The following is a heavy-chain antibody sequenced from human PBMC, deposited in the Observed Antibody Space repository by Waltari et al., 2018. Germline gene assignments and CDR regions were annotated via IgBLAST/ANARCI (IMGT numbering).Heavy chain of an antibody. CDR2: IKWSCART. V-gene: IGHV3-20*04. CDR3: ARVLQRAAVTSWFDS. Sequence: EVQLVESGGGMLRPGGSLRLSCAASGFTFNDYGMSWVRPVPGKGLGWVVGIKWSCARTSYSDSLKGGISISRDNARNTLYLQMNSLRGEDTALYFCARVLQRAAVTSWFDSWGQGILVTVSS. CDR1: GFTFNDYG. D-gene: IGHD4-17*01. J-gene: IGHJ5*01.